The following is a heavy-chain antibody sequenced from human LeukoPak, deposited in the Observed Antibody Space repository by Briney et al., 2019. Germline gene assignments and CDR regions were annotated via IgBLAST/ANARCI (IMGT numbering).Heavy chain of an antibody. Sequence: PGGSMRLSCAASGFTFSSYAMSWVRQAPGKGLEWVSAISASGGSTYYADSVKGRFTISRDNSKNTLYLQMNSLRAEDTAVYYCAKDPAVAASYYFDYWGQGTLVTVSS. V-gene: IGHV3-23*01. CDR2: ISASGGST. CDR1: GFTFSSYA. J-gene: IGHJ4*02. D-gene: IGHD6-19*01. CDR3: AKDPAVAASYYFDY.